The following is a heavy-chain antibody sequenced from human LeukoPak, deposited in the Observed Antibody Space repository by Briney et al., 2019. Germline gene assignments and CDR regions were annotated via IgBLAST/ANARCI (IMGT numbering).Heavy chain of an antibody. CDR3: ATDPDYGGNDAFDI. J-gene: IGHJ3*02. Sequence: GGSLRLSCAASGFTFSSYSMNWVRPAPGKGLEWVSYISSSSSTIYYADSVKGRFTISRDNAKNSLYLQMNSLRAEDTAVYYCATDPDYGGNDAFDIWGQGTMVTVSS. V-gene: IGHV3-48*01. CDR2: ISSSSSTI. CDR1: GFTFSSYS. D-gene: IGHD4-23*01.